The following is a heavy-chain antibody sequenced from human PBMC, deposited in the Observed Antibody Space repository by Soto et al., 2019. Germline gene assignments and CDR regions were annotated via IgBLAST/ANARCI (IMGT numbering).Heavy chain of an antibody. CDR3: ARGGVSTRTFDY. D-gene: IGHD3-3*01. V-gene: IGHV5-51*01. J-gene: IGHJ4*02. Sequence: PGESLKISCKGSGYKFSGYWIAWVGQMPGKGLELMGIIYPSDSDTRYRPSFQGQVTISADKSISSAYLQWSSLRASDTAMYYCARGGVSTRTFDYWGQGTPVTVSS. CDR2: IYPSDSDT. CDR1: GYKFSGYW.